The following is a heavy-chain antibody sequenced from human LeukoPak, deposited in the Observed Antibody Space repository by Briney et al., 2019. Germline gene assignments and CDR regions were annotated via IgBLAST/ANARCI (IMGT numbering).Heavy chain of an antibody. J-gene: IGHJ4*02. CDR3: ARDRVLGSGSSDY. V-gene: IGHV3-74*01. Sequence: GGSLRLSCTVSGFTFSNYWMHWVRQAPGKGLVWVSRIRGDGGDTNYADSVKGRFTVSRDNAKNTLNLQMNSLTTEDTAVYFCARDRVLGSGSSDYWGQGTLVTVSS. CDR1: GFTFSNYW. CDR2: IRGDGGDT. D-gene: IGHD3-10*01.